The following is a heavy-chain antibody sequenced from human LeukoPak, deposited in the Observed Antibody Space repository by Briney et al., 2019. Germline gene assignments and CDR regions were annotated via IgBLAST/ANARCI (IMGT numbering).Heavy chain of an antibody. D-gene: IGHD2-15*01. CDR3: ASLLGYCSGGSCYLSYYMDV. Sequence: PGGSLRLSCAASGYTFSSYDMHWVRQATGKGLEWVSAIGTAGDTYYPGSVKGRFTISRENAKNSLYLQMNSLRAGDTAVYYCASLLGYCSGGSCYLSYYMDVWGKGTTVTVSS. J-gene: IGHJ6*03. CDR2: IGTAGDT. CDR1: GYTFSSYD. V-gene: IGHV3-13*01.